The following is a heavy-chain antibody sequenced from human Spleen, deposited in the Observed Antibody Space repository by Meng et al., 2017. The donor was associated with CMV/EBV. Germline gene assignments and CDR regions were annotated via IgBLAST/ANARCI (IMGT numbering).Heavy chain of an antibody. CDR2: ISAYNGNT. CDR1: GGTFSSYT. CDR3: ASCGPYSSSWTTPDAFDI. V-gene: IGHV1-18*01. J-gene: IGHJ3*02. D-gene: IGHD6-13*01. Sequence: ASVKVSCKASGGTFSSYTISWVRQAPGQGLEWMGWISAYNGNTNYAQKLQGRVTMTTDTSTSTAYMELRSLRSDDTAVYYCASCGPYSSSWTTPDAFDIWGLGTMVTVSS.